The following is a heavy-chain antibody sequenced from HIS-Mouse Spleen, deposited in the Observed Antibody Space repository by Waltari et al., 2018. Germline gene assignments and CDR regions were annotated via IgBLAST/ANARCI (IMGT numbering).Heavy chain of an antibody. CDR1: GFTFSSYG. Sequence: QVQLVESGGGVVQPGRSLGLSCAASGFTFSSYGMHWVRQAPGKGLEWVAVISHDGSNKYYADSVKGRFTISRDNSKNTLYLQMNSLRAEDTAVYYCAKDKHHAFDYWGQGTLVTVSS. V-gene: IGHV3-30*18. J-gene: IGHJ4*02. CDR2: ISHDGSNK. CDR3: AKDKHHAFDY.